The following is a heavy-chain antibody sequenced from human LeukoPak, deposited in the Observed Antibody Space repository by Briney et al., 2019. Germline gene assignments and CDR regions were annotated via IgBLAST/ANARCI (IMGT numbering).Heavy chain of an antibody. CDR2: IYHSGST. Sequence: SETLSLTCAVSGYSISSGYYWGWIRQPPGEGLEWIGSIYHSGSTYYNPSLKSRVTISVDTSKNQFSLKLSSVTAADTAVYYCARLSDFWSGYYEDYWGQGTLVTVSS. CDR3: ARLSDFWSGYYEDY. V-gene: IGHV4-38-2*01. D-gene: IGHD3-3*01. CDR1: GYSISSGYY. J-gene: IGHJ4*02.